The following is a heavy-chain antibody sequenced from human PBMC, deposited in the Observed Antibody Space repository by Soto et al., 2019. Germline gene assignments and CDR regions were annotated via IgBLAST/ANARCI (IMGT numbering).Heavy chain of an antibody. J-gene: IGHJ4*02. D-gene: IGHD3-10*01. CDR3: VGGQYYFDY. CDR2: ISYDGSNK. Sequence: QVQLVQSGGGVVQPGRSLRLSCAASGFPFSSYGMHWVREAPGKGLEWVAFISYDGSNKYYADSVKGRFTISRDNSASTLYLQMNSLRPEDTALYYCVGGQYYFDYRGQGTLVTVSP. V-gene: IGHV3-30*03. CDR1: GFPFSSYG.